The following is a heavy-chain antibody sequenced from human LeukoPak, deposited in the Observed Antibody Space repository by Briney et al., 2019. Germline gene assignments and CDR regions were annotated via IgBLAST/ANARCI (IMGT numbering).Heavy chain of an antibody. V-gene: IGHV3-43*01. CDR3: AKDGDYGSGSYFDY. Sequence: PGGSLRLSCAASGFTFDDYTMHWVRQAPGKGLEWVSLISWDGGSTYYADSVKGRFTISRDNSKNSLYLQMNSLRTEDTALYYCAKDGDYGSGSYFDYWGQGTLVTVSS. D-gene: IGHD3-10*01. J-gene: IGHJ4*02. CDR1: GFTFDDYT. CDR2: ISWDGGST.